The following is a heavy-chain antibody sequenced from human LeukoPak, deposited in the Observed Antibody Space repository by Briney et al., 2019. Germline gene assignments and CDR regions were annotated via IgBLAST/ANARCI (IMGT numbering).Heavy chain of an antibody. CDR1: GYTFTGYY. D-gene: IGHD3-3*01. CDR2: INPNSGGT. Sequence: ASVKVSCKASGYTFTGYYMHWVRQAPGQGLEWMGWINPNSGGTNYAQKFQGRVTMTRDTSISTAHMELSRLRSDDTAVYYCARLLEWSQARDYWGQGTLVTVSS. CDR3: ARLLEWSQARDY. V-gene: IGHV1-2*02. J-gene: IGHJ4*02.